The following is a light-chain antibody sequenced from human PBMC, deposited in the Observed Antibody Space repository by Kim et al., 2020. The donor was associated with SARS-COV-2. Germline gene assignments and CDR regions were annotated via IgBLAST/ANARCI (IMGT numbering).Light chain of an antibody. Sequence: DIQMTQSPCSLSASVGDRVTITCRASQTIKTYLNWYQQKPGKAPKLLIYGASNLQSGVPSRFSGGGSGTEFTLTISSLQPEDSATYYCQQTYSTFGQGTKLEI. J-gene: IGKJ2*01. CDR3: QQTYST. CDR1: QTIKTY. CDR2: GAS. V-gene: IGKV1-39*01.